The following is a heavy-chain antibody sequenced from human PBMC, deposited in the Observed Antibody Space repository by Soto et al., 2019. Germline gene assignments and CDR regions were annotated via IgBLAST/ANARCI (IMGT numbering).Heavy chain of an antibody. Sequence: PGGSLRLSCAASGFTFSSYAMHWVRQAPGKGLEWVAVISYDGSNKYYADSVKGRFTISRDNSKNTLYLQMNSLRAEDTAVYYCAREHTYYYDSRGYFDYWGQGTLVTVSS. CDR2: ISYDGSNK. CDR3: AREHTYYYDSRGYFDY. CDR1: GFTFSSYA. V-gene: IGHV3-30-3*01. J-gene: IGHJ4*02. D-gene: IGHD3-22*01.